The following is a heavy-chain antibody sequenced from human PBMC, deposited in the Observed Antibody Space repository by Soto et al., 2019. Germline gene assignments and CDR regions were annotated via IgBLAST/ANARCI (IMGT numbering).Heavy chain of an antibody. CDR3: ARYNSNYPYYYGMDV. D-gene: IGHD4-4*01. J-gene: IGHJ6*02. CDR1: GGSISSGGYY. V-gene: IGHV4-31*03. Sequence: TLSLTCTVSGGSISSGGYYWSWIRQHPGKGLEWIGYIYYSGSTYYNPSLKSRVTISVDTSKNQFSLKLSSVTAADTAVYYCARYNSNYPYYYGMDVWGQGTTVTVSS. CDR2: IYYSGST.